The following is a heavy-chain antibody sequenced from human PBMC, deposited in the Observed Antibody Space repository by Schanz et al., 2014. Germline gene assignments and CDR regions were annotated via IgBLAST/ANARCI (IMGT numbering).Heavy chain of an antibody. J-gene: IGHJ2*01. CDR1: GYTTFTDYY. V-gene: IGHV1-2*04. CDR2: INPNSGDT. CDR3: ARLSVARRPHVIYSYFGL. D-gene: IGHD6-19*01. Sequence: QVQLVQSGAEVKKPGASVKVSCKASGYTTFTDYYIHWVRQAPGQGLEWMGWINPNSGDTNYAQKFQGWVTMTRDTSISTAYMELSRLKSDDTAVYYCARLSVARRPHVIYSYFGLWGRGTLVTVSS.